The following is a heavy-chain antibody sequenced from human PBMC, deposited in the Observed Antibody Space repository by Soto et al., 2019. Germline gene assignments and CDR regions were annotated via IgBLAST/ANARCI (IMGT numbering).Heavy chain of an antibody. Sequence: EVQLVESGGDLVQPGGSLTLSCAASGLSFSNLWMAWVRQAPGKGLESVAHIHQEGTSKDYLGSVKGRFIISRDNAKNSRLLQINSLRVEDMATYYCLLAATRSWGEDSWGQGTLVIVSS. CDR2: IHQEGTSK. CDR1: GLSFSNLW. CDR3: LLAATRSWGEDS. J-gene: IGHJ4*02. D-gene: IGHD3-16*01. V-gene: IGHV3-7*02.